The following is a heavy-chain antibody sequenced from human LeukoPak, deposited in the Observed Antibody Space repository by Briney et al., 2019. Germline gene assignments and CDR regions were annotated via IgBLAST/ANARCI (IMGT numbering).Heavy chain of an antibody. Sequence: EASVKVSCKASGYTFTGYYMHWVRQAPGQGLEWMGWINPNSGGTNYAQKFQGRVTMTRDTSISTAYMELSRLRSDDTAVYYCARWVAVAGILRNYFDYWGQGTLVTVSS. CDR1: GYTFTGYY. D-gene: IGHD6-19*01. V-gene: IGHV1-2*02. CDR3: ARWVAVAGILRNYFDY. CDR2: INPNSGGT. J-gene: IGHJ4*02.